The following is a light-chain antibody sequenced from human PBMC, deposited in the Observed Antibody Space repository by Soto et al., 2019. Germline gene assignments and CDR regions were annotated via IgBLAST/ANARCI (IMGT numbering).Light chain of an antibody. CDR1: QNLSRN. CDR3: QPYDNWPHT. V-gene: IGKV3-15*01. J-gene: IGKJ2*01. CDR2: GAS. Sequence: EVVMTQSPATLSVSPGERATLSCRASQNLSRNFAWYQQQPGQAPRLLIYGASTRATGIPARFSGSGSGTDFTLTISSLQSEDFAVYYCQPYDNWPHTFGQGTKLEIK.